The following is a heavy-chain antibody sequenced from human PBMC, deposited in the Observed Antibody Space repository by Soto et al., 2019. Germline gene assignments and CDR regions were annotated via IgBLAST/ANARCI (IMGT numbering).Heavy chain of an antibody. CDR1: GYTFTTYF. J-gene: IGHJ4*02. D-gene: IGHD1-7*01. CDR2: INPSDGTT. CDR3: ETSLQLRKGWAFDH. Sequence: QVQLVQSGAEVRKPGASVRVSCKASGYTFTTYFMQWVRQAPGQGLEWMGIINPSDGTTSYAQKFQGRGTGSRDTSTRTVYMDLSSLRSEDTAVYYCETSLQLRKGWAFDHWGQGTLVTVSS. V-gene: IGHV1-46*01.